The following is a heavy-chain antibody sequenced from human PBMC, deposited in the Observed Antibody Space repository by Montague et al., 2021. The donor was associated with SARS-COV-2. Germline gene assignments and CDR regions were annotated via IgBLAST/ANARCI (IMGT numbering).Heavy chain of an antibody. CDR2: IYYSGSA. J-gene: IGHJ3*02. CDR1: GYFIDSGGYF. Sequence: TLSLTCTVSGYFIDSGGYFWSWIRQHPGKGLEWIGFIYYSGSADYNPSLESRVSISVDRSKNQFSLKLSSVTAADTAVYYCARIFCGGDCDGSGVFDIWGQGTMVTVSS. D-gene: IGHD2-21*02. CDR3: ARIFCGGDCDGSGVFDI. V-gene: IGHV4-31*03.